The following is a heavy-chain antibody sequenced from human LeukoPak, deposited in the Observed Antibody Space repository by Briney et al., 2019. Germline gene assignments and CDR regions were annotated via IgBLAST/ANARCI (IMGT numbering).Heavy chain of an antibody. J-gene: IGHJ6*03. V-gene: IGHV4-4*07. CDR1: GGSISSYY. CDR2: IYTSGST. Sequence: SETLSLTCTVSGGSISSYYWSWIRQPAGKGLEWIGRIYTSGSTNYNPSPKSRATISVDKSKNQFSLKLSSVTAADTAVYYCARDKIAVAGKRPSYYYYMDVWGKGTTVTVSS. D-gene: IGHD6-19*01. CDR3: ARDKIAVAGKRPSYYYYMDV.